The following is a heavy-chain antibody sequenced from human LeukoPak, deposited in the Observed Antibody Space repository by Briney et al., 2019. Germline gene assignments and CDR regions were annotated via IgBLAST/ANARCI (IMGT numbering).Heavy chain of an antibody. D-gene: IGHD6-19*01. Sequence: PSETLSLTCAVYGGSFSGYYWSWIRQPPGKGLEWIGEINHSGSTNYNPSLKSRVTISVDTSKNQFSLKLSSVTAADTAVYYCARGVGIAVAGTQRGGLDYWGQGTLVTVSS. CDR2: INHSGST. V-gene: IGHV4-34*01. J-gene: IGHJ4*02. CDR1: GGSFSGYY. CDR3: ARGVGIAVAGTQRGGLDY.